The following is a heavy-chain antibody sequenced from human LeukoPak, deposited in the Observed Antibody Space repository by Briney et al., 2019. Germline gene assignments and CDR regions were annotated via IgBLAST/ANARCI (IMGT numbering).Heavy chain of an antibody. J-gene: IGHJ4*02. V-gene: IGHV3-23*01. CDR3: AKAGYSYGFFDY. CDR1: GFTFSGYA. Sequence: GGSLRLSCAASGFTFSGYAMSWVRQAPGKGLEWVSAISGSGGSTYYADSVKGRFTISRDNSKNTLYLQMNSLRAEDTAVYYCAKAGYSYGFFDYWGQGTLVTVSS. D-gene: IGHD5-18*01. CDR2: ISGSGGST.